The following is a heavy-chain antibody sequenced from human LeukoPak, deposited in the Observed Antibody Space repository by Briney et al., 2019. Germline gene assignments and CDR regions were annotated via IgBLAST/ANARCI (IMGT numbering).Heavy chain of an antibody. CDR3: ATRGAPGYYYGMDV. D-gene: IGHD1-26*01. V-gene: IGHV3-66*01. Sequence: GGSLRLSCAASGFTVGSDYMSWVRQAPGKGLEWVSIIISGGTTSYADSVNGRFTISRDNSRNTLYLQMNSLRAEDTAVYYCATRGAPGYYYGMDVWGQGTAVTVSS. CDR2: IISGGTT. CDR1: GFTVGSDY. J-gene: IGHJ6*02.